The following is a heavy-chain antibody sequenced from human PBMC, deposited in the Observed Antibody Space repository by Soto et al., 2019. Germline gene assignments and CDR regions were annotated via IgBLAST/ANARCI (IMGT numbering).Heavy chain of an antibody. CDR2: IYATGTT. CDR1: GASISGFY. J-gene: IGHJ5*02. V-gene: IGHV4-4*07. D-gene: IGHD1-1*01. CDR3: VRDGTKTLRDWFDP. Sequence: SSETLSLTCTVPGASISGFYWSWIRKSAGKGLEWIGRIYATGTTDYNPSLKSRVMMSVDTSKKQFSLKLRSVTAADTAVYYCVRDGTKTLRDWFDPWGQGMSVTVSS.